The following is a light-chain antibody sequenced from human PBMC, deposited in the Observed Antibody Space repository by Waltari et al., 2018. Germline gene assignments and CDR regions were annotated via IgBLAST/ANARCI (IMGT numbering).Light chain of an antibody. V-gene: IGKV1-39*01. CDR3: QQSYITPYT. CDR1: QSITAH. J-gene: IGKJ2*01. CDR2: TAS. Sequence: DIQMTQAPSSLSASVRDRGTITRRASQSITAHLNWFQQQPGRAPKLLIHTASSLQSGVPSRFSGSGSGTHFTLTISGLQPEDFATYFCQQSYITPYTFGQGTKLEIK.